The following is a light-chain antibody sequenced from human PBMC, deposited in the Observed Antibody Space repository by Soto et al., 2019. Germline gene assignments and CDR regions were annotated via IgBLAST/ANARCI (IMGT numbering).Light chain of an antibody. CDR1: SSDVGSYNL. J-gene: IGLJ2*01. CDR2: EGS. CDR3: SSYAGDTTSDVV. V-gene: IGLV2-23*01. Sequence: QSALTQPASVSGSPGQSITISCTGTSSDVGSYNLVSWYQQHPGKAPKLLIYEGSKRPSGVSNRFSGSKSGSTASLTVSGLQAEDVADYYCSSYAGDTTSDVVFGGGTQLTVL.